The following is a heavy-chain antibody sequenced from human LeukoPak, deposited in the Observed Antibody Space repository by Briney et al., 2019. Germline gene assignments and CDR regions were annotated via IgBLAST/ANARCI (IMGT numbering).Heavy chain of an antibody. CDR1: GFTFKTNW. CDR3: GTRAY. V-gene: IGHV3-7*01. Sequence: PGGSLRLSCAASGFTFKTNWMIWVRRTPGKGLEWVANINRDGSEKYYVDSVKGRFTVSRDNAKNSLYLQLNSLRAEDTAVYYCGTRAYWGQGTLVTVSS. J-gene: IGHJ4*02. CDR2: INRDGSEK.